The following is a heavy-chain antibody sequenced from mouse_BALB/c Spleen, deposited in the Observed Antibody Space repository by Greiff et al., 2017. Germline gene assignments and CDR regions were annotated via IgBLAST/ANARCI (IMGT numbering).Heavy chain of an antibody. V-gene: IGHV1-26*01. CDR1: GYSFTGYY. J-gene: IGHJ4*01. CDR2: VNPNNGGT. CDR3: ARAGRGHYYAMDY. D-gene: IGHD3-3*01. Sequence: VQLQQSGPELVKPGASVKISCKASGYSFTGYYMHWVKQSHGKSLEWIGRVNPNNGGTSYNQKFKGKAILTVDKSSSTAYMELRSLTSEDSAVYYCARAGRGHYYAMDYWGQGTSVTVSS.